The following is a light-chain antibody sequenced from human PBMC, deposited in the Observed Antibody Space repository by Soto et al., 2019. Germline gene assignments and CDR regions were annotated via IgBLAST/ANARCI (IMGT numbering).Light chain of an antibody. CDR3: SSYAGSNNQV. CDR1: SSDVGGYNY. V-gene: IGLV2-8*01. Sequence: QSALTQPPSASGSPGQSVTISCTGTSSDVGGYNYVSWYQQHPGRAPKLMIYEVSKRPSGVPDRLSGSKSGNTASLTVSVLQTEDEADCYCSSYAGSNNQVFGTGTKVTVL. CDR2: EVS. J-gene: IGLJ1*01.